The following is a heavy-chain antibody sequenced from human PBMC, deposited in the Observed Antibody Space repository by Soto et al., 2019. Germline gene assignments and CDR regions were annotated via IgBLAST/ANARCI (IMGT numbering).Heavy chain of an antibody. V-gene: IGHV6-1*01. Sequence: SQTLSLTCAISGDSVSRNSAACNWIRQSPSRGLEWLGRTYYRSKWYNDYAVSVKSRITINPDTSKNQFSLQLNSVTPEDTAVYYCAREKLELRQYYYYYMDVWGKGTTLTVSS. CDR3: AREKLELRQYYYYYMDV. J-gene: IGHJ6*03. D-gene: IGHD1-7*01. CDR2: TYYRSKWYN. CDR1: GDSVSRNSAA.